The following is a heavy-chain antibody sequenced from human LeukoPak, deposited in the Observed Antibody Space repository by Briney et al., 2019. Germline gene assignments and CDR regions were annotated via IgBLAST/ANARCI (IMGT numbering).Heavy chain of an antibody. D-gene: IGHD1-14*01. CDR3: ARQVPDNYYFDY. J-gene: IGHJ4*02. V-gene: IGHV3-48*02. CDR2: ISSSSDTI. CDR1: GFTFSSYS. Sequence: QTGGSLRLSCAASGFTFSSYSMNRVRQAPGKGLEWVSYISSSSDTIYYADSVKGRFTISRDNAKNSLCLQMISLRDEDTAVYYCARQVPDNYYFDYWGQGTLVTVSS.